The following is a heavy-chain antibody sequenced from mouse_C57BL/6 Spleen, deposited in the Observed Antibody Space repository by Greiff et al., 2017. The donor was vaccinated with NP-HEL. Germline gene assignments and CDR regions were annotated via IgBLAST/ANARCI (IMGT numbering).Heavy chain of an antibody. J-gene: IGHJ4*01. V-gene: IGHV2-6-1*01. CDR1: GFSLTSYG. D-gene: IGHD1-1*01. CDR2: IWSDGST. CDR3: ARHDRYGEDAMDY. Sequence: QVQLQQSGPGLVAPSQSLSITCTVSGFSLTSYGVHWVRQPPGKGLEWLVVIWSDGSTTYNSALKSRLSISKYNSKSQVFLKMNSLQTDDTAMYYCARHDRYGEDAMDYWGQGTSVTVSS.